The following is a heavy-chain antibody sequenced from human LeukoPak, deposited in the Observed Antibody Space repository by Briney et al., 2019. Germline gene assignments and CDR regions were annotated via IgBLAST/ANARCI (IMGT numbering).Heavy chain of an antibody. D-gene: IGHD5-18*01. CDR3: VKDGCTASTCATLGGFNH. CDR2: IKQDGSEK. CDR1: GFTFRDFW. J-gene: IGHJ4*02. V-gene: IGHV3-7*01. Sequence: GGSLRLSCVASGFTFRDFWMSWVRQTPGQGLEWVASIKQDGSEKYYADSMKGRFTVSRDNDKNSLFLQTNSLRAEDTSVYFCVKDGCTASTCATLGGFNHWAQGTLVTVSS.